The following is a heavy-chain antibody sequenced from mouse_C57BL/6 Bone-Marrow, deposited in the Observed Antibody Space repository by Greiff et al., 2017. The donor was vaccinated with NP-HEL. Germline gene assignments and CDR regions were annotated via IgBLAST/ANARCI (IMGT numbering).Heavy chain of an antibody. V-gene: IGHV5-2*01. Sequence: EVMLVESGGGLVQPGESLKLSCESNEYEFPSHDMSWVRKTPEKRLELVAAINSYGGSTYYPDTMERRFIISRDNTKKSLYLQMSRLRSEDTALYYCARHNYGSSYWYFDVWGTGTTVTVSS. CDR3: ARHNYGSSYWYFDV. D-gene: IGHD1-1*01. J-gene: IGHJ1*03. CDR2: INSYGGST. CDR1: EYEFPSHD.